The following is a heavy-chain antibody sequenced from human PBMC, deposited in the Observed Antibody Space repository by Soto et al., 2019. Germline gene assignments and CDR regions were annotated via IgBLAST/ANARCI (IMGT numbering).Heavy chain of an antibody. D-gene: IGHD3-22*01. CDR3: ARHKAFYYDSSGA. CDR1: GYSFASYW. CDR2: IDPSDSYA. V-gene: IGHV5-10-1*01. Sequence: GESLKISCKGSGYSFASYWISWVRQMPAKGLEWMGRIDPSDSYANYSPSFQGHVTFSADKSISTAYLQWSSLRASDTAMYYCARHKAFYYDSSGAWGRGTMVTVSS. J-gene: IGHJ5*02.